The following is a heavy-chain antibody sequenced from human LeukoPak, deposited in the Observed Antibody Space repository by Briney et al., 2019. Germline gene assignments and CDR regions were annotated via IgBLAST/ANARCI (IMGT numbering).Heavy chain of an antibody. CDR2: MKHDGSEK. CDR1: GFTFSDYW. D-gene: IGHD3-3*01. CDR3: ARDGVTIFGVVDNWFDP. J-gene: IGHJ5*02. Sequence: GGSLRLSCAASGFTFSDYWMSWVRQAPGKGLEWVANMKHDGSEKYYVDSVKGRFTISRDNAKNSLYLQMNSLRAEDTAVYYCARDGVTIFGVVDNWFDPWGQGTLVTVSS. V-gene: IGHV3-7*03.